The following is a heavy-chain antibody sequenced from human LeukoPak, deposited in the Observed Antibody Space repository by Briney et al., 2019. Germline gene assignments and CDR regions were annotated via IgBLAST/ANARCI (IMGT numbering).Heavy chain of an antibody. CDR2: ISGHNGNT. Sequence: ASVKVSCKASGYTFVTYGINWVRQAPRQGPEWMGRISGHNGNTKYVQSHQGRVTMTTDTSTSTAYMELRSLRSDDTAIYYCARSHDWNYAFDIWGQGTMVILSS. V-gene: IGHV1-18*01. CDR1: GYTFVTYG. CDR3: ARSHDWNYAFDI. D-gene: IGHD1-7*01. J-gene: IGHJ3*02.